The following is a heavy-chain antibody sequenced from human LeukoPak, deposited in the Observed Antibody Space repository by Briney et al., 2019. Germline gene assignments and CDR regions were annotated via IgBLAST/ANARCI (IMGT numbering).Heavy chain of an antibody. CDR1: GFTFSSYW. V-gene: IGHV3-7*01. Sequence: GGSLRLSCAASGFTFSSYWMTWIRQAPGKGLEWVANIKQDGSEKYYADSVKGRFTISIDNAKNSLYLQMNSLRAEDTAVYYCARDTGGGYSCYDCWGQGTLVTVSS. CDR2: IKQDGSEK. D-gene: IGHD5-18*01. CDR3: ARDTGGGYSCYDC. J-gene: IGHJ4*02.